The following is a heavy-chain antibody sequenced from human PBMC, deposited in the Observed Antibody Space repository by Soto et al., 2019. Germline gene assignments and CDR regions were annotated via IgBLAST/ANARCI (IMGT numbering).Heavy chain of an antibody. CDR2: INSDGSST. CDR3: ARVRSGSYYWPTLY. D-gene: IGHD1-26*01. CDR1: GFTFSSYW. J-gene: IGHJ4*02. Sequence: GGSLRLSCAASGFTFSSYWMHWVRQAPGKGLVWVSRINSDGSSTSYADSVKGRFTISRDNAKNTLYLQMNSLRAEDTAVYYCARVRSGSYYWPTLYWGQGTLVTVSS. V-gene: IGHV3-74*01.